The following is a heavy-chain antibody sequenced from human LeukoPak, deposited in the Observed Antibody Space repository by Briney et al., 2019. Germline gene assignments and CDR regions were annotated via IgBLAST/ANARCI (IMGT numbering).Heavy chain of an antibody. CDR1: GFTFSSYA. J-gene: IGHJ4*02. Sequence: GGSLRLSCAASGFTFSSYAMHWVRQAPGKGLEWVSGISWNSGSIGYADSVKGRFTISRDNAKNSLYLQMNSLRAEDTALYYCAKSGGTTGTTGAVFFDYWGQGTLVTVSS. CDR3: AKSGGTTGTTGAVFFDY. D-gene: IGHD1-1*01. V-gene: IGHV3-9*01. CDR2: ISWNSGSI.